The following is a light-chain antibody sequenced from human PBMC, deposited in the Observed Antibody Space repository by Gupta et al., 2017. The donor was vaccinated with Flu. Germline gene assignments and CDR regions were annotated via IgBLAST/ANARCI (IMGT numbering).Light chain of an antibody. CDR2: GAS. Sequence: DMVLTQSPAIVSLSPGERVTLSRRASQPISSNYLAWYQQKPGQAPTLLIYGASNRPSDIPDRFSGSGSGTDFTLTISRLEPEDFAVYYCQQYHRSPLTFGEGTRVELK. J-gene: IGKJ4*01. CDR3: QQYHRSPLT. V-gene: IGKV3-20*01. CDR1: QPISSNY.